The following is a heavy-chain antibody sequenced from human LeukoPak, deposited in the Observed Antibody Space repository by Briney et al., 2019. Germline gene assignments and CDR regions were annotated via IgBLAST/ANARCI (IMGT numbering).Heavy chain of an antibody. J-gene: IGHJ6*02. CDR1: GFTFSSYA. CDR2: ISSNGGST. Sequence: GGSLRLSCSASGFTFSSYAMHWVRQAPGKGLEYVSAISSNGGSTYYADSVEGRFTISRDNSKNTLYLQMSSLRAEDTAVYYCVKGADTYYDFWSGYWADYYGMDVWGQGTTVTVSS. D-gene: IGHD3-3*01. CDR3: VKGADTYYDFWSGYWADYYGMDV. V-gene: IGHV3-64D*06.